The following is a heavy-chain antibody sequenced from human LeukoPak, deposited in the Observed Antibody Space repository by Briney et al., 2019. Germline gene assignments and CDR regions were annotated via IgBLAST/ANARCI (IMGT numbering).Heavy chain of an antibody. CDR2: TYYRSKWYN. Sequence: SQTLSLTCAISGDSVSSNSAAWNWIRQSPSRGLEWLGRTYYRSKWYNDYAVSVKSRITINPDTSKSQFSLQLNSVTPEDTAVYYCARSVCSGGSCYVDAFDIWGQGTMVTVSS. V-gene: IGHV6-1*01. D-gene: IGHD2-15*01. CDR1: GDSVSSNSAA. J-gene: IGHJ3*02. CDR3: ARSVCSGGSCYVDAFDI.